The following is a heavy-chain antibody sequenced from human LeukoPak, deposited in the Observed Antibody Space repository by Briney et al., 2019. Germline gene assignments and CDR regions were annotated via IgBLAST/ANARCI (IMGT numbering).Heavy chain of an antibody. CDR3: ARLTARRGYFYYGMDV. CDR1: GFTFSSYA. J-gene: IGHJ6*02. CDR2: IYSTEST. V-gene: IGHV4-59*01. D-gene: IGHD1-14*01. Sequence: GSLRLSCAASGFTFSSYAMSWIRQPPGKELEWIGYIYSTESTNYNPSLKSRVTISVDTAKNQFSLNLNSVTAADTAVYYCARLTARRGYFYYGMDVWGQGTTVTVSS.